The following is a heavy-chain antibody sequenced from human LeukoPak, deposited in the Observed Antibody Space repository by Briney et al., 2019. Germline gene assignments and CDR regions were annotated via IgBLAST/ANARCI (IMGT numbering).Heavy chain of an antibody. CDR3: ARFGTYYYGSGGQRFSYYFHY. CDR2: IYYGENT. Sequence: SETLSLTCTVSGGSISSTTYYWGWIRQPPGKGLEWIWSIYYGENTYYNPSLKGRVTLSVDTSKNQFSLKLSSVTAADTAVYYCARFGTYYYGSGGQRFSYYFHYWGQGTLVTVSS. J-gene: IGHJ4*02. CDR1: GGSISSTTYY. V-gene: IGHV4-39*01. D-gene: IGHD3-10*01.